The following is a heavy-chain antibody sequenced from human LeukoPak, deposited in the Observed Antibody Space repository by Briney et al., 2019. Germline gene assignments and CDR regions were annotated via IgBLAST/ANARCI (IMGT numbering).Heavy chain of an antibody. Sequence: EASVKVSCKASGYTFTGYYMHWVRQAPGQGLEWMGWINPNSGGTNYAQKFQGRVTMTRDTSISTAYMELSRLRSDDTAVYYCASELGYCSGGSCYWGQGTLVTVSS. J-gene: IGHJ4*02. D-gene: IGHD2-15*01. CDR3: ASELGYCSGGSCY. V-gene: IGHV1-2*02. CDR2: INPNSGGT. CDR1: GYTFTGYY.